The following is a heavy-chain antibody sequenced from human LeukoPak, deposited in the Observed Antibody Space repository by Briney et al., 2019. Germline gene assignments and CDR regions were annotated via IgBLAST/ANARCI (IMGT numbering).Heavy chain of an antibody. D-gene: IGHD3-10*01. CDR3: ARGRGDYSDY. V-gene: IGHV4-38-2*01. J-gene: IGHJ4*02. CDR1: GYSISSGYY. CDR2: IYHSGST. Sequence: SETLSLTCAVSGYSISSGYYWGWTRQPPGKGLEWIGSIYHSGSTYYNPSRKSRVTISVDTSKNQFSLKLSSVTAADTAVYYCARGRGDYSDYWGQGTLVTVSS.